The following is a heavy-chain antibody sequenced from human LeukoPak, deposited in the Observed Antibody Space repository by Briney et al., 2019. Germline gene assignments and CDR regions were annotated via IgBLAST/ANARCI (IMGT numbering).Heavy chain of an antibody. CDR3: AKDLDIVATITGN. CDR1: GFTFSSYA. Sequence: GGSLRHSCAASGFTFSSYAMSWVRQAPGKGLEWVSGVSGSGGSTYYADSVKGRFTISRDNSKNTPYLQMNSLRAEDTAVYYCAKDLDIVATITGNWGQGTLVTVSS. J-gene: IGHJ4*02. D-gene: IGHD5-12*01. V-gene: IGHV3-23*01. CDR2: VSGSGGST.